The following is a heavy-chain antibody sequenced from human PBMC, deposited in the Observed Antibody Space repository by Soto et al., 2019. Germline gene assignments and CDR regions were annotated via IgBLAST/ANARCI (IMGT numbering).Heavy chain of an antibody. CDR3: ARDSGYGSGASVNHYLDF. CDR1: GFTSSSGA. V-gene: IGHV3-23*01. D-gene: IGHD3-10*01. CDR2: ISGSGGST. J-gene: IGHJ4*01. Sequence: EGSLRLSCAASGFTSSSGAMSWGRQAPGKGLEWVSAISGSGGSTYYADSVKGRFTISRDNSKNTLYLQMDSLRAEDTAVYYCARDSGYGSGASVNHYLDFWGRGTLVTVSS.